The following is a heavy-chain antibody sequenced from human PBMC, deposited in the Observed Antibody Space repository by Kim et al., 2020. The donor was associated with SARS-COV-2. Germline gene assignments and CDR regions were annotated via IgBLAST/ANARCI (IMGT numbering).Heavy chain of an antibody. V-gene: IGHV3-53*01. CDR3: ARVKRGDFDYSDSSGYPVGDWYFDL. CDR1: GFTVSSNY. J-gene: IGHJ2*01. CDR2: IYSGGST. Sequence: GGSLRLSCAASGFTVSSNYMSWVRQAPGKGLEWVSVIYSGGSTYYADSVKGRFTISRDISKNTLYLQMNSLRAEDTAVYYCARVKRGDFDYSDSSGYPVGDWYFDLWGRGTLVTVSS. D-gene: IGHD3-22*01.